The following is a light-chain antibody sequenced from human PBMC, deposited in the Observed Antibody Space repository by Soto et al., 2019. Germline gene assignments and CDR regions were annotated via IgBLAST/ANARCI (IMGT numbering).Light chain of an antibody. CDR2: GAS. V-gene: IGKV3-15*01. Sequence: EIVMTQSPATLSVSPGERATLSCRASQSVSSNLAWYQQKPGQAPRLLIYGASTRATGIPARFSGSGSGTEFTLTFSSLQSEDFAVYYCQQYNNWTWTFGQGTQVEIK. J-gene: IGKJ1*01. CDR1: QSVSSN. CDR3: QQYNNWTWT.